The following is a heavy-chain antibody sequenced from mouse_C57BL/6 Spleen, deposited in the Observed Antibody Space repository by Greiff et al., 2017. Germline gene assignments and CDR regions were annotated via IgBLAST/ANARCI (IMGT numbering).Heavy chain of an antibody. CDR2: IYPGDGDT. CDR1: GYAFSSYW. V-gene: IGHV1-80*01. J-gene: IGHJ2*01. CDR3: ASSDYYGRSSED. D-gene: IGHD1-1*01. Sequence: QVQLQQSGAELVKPGASVKISCKASGYAFSSYWMHWVKQRPGKGLEWIGQIYPGDGDTNYNGKFKGKATLTADKSSSTAYMQLSSLTSEDSAVYCCASSDYYGRSSEDWAEGTTPIVYS.